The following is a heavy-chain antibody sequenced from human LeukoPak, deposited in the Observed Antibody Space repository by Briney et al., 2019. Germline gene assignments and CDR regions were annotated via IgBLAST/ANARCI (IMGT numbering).Heavy chain of an antibody. CDR1: GFTFSSYA. Sequence: GGSLRLSCAASGFTFSSYAMSWVRQAPGKGLELVSAISGSGGSTYYADSVKGRFTISRDNSKNTLYLQMNSLRAEDTAVYYCAKDGGGYCSSTSCPDYFDYWGQGTLVTVSS. V-gene: IGHV3-23*01. D-gene: IGHD2-2*03. CDR3: AKDGGGYCSSTSCPDYFDY. CDR2: ISGSGGST. J-gene: IGHJ4*02.